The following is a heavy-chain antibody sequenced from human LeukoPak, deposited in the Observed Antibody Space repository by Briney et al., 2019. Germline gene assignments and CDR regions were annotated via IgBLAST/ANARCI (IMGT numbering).Heavy chain of an antibody. CDR3: ARGLEDTAMVHYGMDV. CDR2: INSDGSST. V-gene: IGHV3-74*01. J-gene: IGHJ6*02. Sequence: PGGSLRLSCAASGFTFSSYWMHWVRQAPGKGLVWVSRINSDGSSTSYADSVKGRFTISRDNAKNTLYLQMNSLRAEDTAVYYCARGLEDTAMVHYGMDVWGQGTTVTVSS. D-gene: IGHD5-18*01. CDR1: GFTFSSYW.